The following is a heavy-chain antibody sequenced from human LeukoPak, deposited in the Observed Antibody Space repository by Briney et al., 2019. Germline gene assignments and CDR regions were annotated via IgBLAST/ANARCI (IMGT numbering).Heavy chain of an antibody. Sequence: GGSLRLSRAASGFTFSSYWMSWVRQAPGKGLEWVANIKQDGSEKYYVDSVKGRFTISRDNAKNSLYLQMNSLRADDTAVYYCARVRRAVAAWGFSFDYWGQGTLVTVSS. V-gene: IGHV3-7*03. J-gene: IGHJ4*02. D-gene: IGHD6-19*01. CDR2: IKQDGSEK. CDR1: GFTFSSYW. CDR3: ARVRRAVAAWGFSFDY.